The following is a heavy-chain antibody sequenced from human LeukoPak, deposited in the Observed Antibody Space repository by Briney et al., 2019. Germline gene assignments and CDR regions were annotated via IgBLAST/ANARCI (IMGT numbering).Heavy chain of an antibody. J-gene: IGHJ4*02. CDR1: GYTFTSYG. Sequence: ASVKASCKASGYTFTSYGISWVRQAPGQGLEWMGWISAHNGNTNYAQNVQGRVTMTTDTSTSTAYMELRSLRSDDTAVYSCARTDYGDYSYYFDYWGQGTLVTVSS. D-gene: IGHD4-17*01. CDR2: ISAHNGNT. V-gene: IGHV1-18*01. CDR3: ARTDYGDYSYYFDY.